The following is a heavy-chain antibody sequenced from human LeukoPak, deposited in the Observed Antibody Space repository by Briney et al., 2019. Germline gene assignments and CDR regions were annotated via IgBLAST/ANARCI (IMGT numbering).Heavy chain of an antibody. CDR1: GYSFTDYY. CDR3: ARGVHRITMIVVVTAKGYYFDY. V-gene: IGHV1-2*02. Sequence: ASVKVSCKTSGYSFTDYYMHWVRQAPGQGLEWMGWINPNSGGTSTAQKFQGRITMTRDTSITTVYMEVSWLTSDDTAIYYCARGVHRITMIVVVTAKGYYFDYWGQGTLVTVSS. D-gene: IGHD3-22*01. CDR2: INPNSGGT. J-gene: IGHJ4*02.